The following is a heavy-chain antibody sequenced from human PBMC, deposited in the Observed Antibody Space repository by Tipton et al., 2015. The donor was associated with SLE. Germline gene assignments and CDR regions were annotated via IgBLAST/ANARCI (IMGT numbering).Heavy chain of an antibody. CDR2: FHSSGIL. CDR3: ARTAVLAAIIMDV. V-gene: IGHV4-4*07. Sequence: TLSLTCTVSGGSISGYYWTWVRQPAGKGLEWIGHFHSSGILNYNPSLKSRVTMSGETSKNQLSLKLNSVTAADTAVYYCARTAVLAAIIMDVWGQGTTVTVSS. CDR1: GGSISGYY. D-gene: IGHD2-2*01. J-gene: IGHJ6*02.